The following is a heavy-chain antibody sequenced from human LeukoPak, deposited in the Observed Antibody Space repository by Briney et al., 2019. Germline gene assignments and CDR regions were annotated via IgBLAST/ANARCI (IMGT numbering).Heavy chain of an antibody. V-gene: IGHV3-30*02. CDR3: ARDTLGEGEDANYAVYYFDY. CDR1: GFTFSSYG. D-gene: IGHD4/OR15-4a*01. CDR2: IRYDGGNK. J-gene: IGHJ4*02. Sequence: QTGGSLRLSCAASGFTFSSYGMHWVRQAPGKGLEWVAFIRYDGGNKHYADSVKGRFTISRDNSKSTLYLQMNSLRAEDTAVYYCARDTLGEGEDANYAVYYFDYWGQGTPVTVSS.